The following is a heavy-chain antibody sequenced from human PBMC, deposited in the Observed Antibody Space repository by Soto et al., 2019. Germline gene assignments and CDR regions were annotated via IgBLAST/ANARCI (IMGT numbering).Heavy chain of an antibody. D-gene: IGHD3-22*01. CDR3: ARRGYNYDTSGHLSHYAMDV. Sequence: EVQLVQSGAEVKKPGESLKISCKGSGYTFATYWIAWLRQMPDKGLEWMGIIYPADSDTKYSPSFEGQVTMSADKSINTAYLQWSSLKSSDTAIYYCARRGYNYDTSGHLSHYAMDVWGQGTTVTVSS. CDR2: IYPADSDT. V-gene: IGHV5-51*01. J-gene: IGHJ6*02. CDR1: GYTFATYW.